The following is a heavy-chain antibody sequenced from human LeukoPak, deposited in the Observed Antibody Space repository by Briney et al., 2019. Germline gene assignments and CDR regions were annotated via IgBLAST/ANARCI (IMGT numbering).Heavy chain of an antibody. CDR1: GFTFSSYG. CDR3: AKDRRVAMVPTLTDY. V-gene: IGHV3-33*06. J-gene: IGHJ4*02. Sequence: GRSLRLSCAASGFTFSSYGMHWVRQAPGKGLEWVAVIWYDGSNKYYADSVKGRFTISRDNSKNTLYLQMNSLRAEDTAVYYCAKDRRVAMVPTLTDYWGQGTLVTVSS. CDR2: IWYDGSNK. D-gene: IGHD5-18*01.